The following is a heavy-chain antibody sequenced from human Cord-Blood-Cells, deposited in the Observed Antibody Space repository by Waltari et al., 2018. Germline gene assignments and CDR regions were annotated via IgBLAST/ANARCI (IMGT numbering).Heavy chain of an antibody. CDR2: ISWNSGSI. J-gene: IGHJ4*02. V-gene: IGHV3-9*03. Sequence: DVQLVESGGGLVQPGRSLRLSCAASGFTFEAYAMHWVRQAPGKGLEWVSGISWNSGSIGYADSVKGRFTISRDNAKNSLYLQMNSLRAEDMALYYCAKVAGSGSYFDYWGQGTLVTVSS. CDR1: GFTFEAYA. D-gene: IGHD1-26*01. CDR3: AKVAGSGSYFDY.